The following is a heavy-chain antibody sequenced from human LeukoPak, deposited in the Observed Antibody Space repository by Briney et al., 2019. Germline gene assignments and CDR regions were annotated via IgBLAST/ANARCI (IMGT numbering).Heavy chain of an antibody. D-gene: IGHD5-24*01. Sequence: RSGGSLRLSCAASGFTFSSHSMNWVRQAPGKGLEWVSSISSTSSYISYADSVKGRFTISRDNAKNTLYLQMNSLRAEDTAVYYCAREEMATITAPYYYYGMDVWGQGTTVTVSS. V-gene: IGHV3-21*01. J-gene: IGHJ6*02. CDR3: AREEMATITAPYYYYGMDV. CDR2: ISSTSSYI. CDR1: GFTFSSHS.